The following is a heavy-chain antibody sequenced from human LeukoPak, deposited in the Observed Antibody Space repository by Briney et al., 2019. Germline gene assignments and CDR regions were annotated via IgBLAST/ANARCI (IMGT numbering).Heavy chain of an antibody. V-gene: IGHV3-7*05. J-gene: IGHJ4*02. Sequence: GGSLRLSCAASGITFGSYWMTWVRQAPGKGLECVANIKPDGSEKHYVDSVEGRFTISRDNAKNSLFLQMNSLRAEDTAVYYCARVGVYCGGDCYTSLDYWGQGTLVTVSS. CDR2: IKPDGSEK. CDR1: GITFGSYW. D-gene: IGHD2-21*02. CDR3: ARVGVYCGGDCYTSLDY.